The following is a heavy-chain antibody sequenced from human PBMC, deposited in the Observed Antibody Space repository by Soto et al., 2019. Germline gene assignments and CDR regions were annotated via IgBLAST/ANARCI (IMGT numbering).Heavy chain of an antibody. D-gene: IGHD2-2*01. CDR3: ARDTSNYFDF. J-gene: IGHJ4*02. CDR2: ISTYNDNT. CDR1: GYTFNTYH. Sequence: QVQLVQSGAEVKKPGASVKVSCKTSGYTFNTYHISWLRQAPGQGLEWIGWISTYNDNTNYVPKFQGRITMTTDTSPSTAYMELRSLRSDDTALYFCARDTSNYFDFWGQGTPVTVSS. V-gene: IGHV1-18*01.